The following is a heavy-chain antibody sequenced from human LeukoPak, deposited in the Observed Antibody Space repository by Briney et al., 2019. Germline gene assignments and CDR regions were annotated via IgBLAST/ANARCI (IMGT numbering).Heavy chain of an antibody. CDR3: ARGWFGELAY. J-gene: IGHJ4*02. V-gene: IGHV4-38-2*02. Sequence: SETLSLTCTVSGYSISSGYYWGWIRQPPGKGLEWIGSIYHSGSTYYNPSLKSRVTISVDTSKNQFSLKLSSVTAADTAVYYCARGWFGELAYWGQGTLVTVSS. D-gene: IGHD3-10*01. CDR1: GYSISSGYY. CDR2: IYHSGST.